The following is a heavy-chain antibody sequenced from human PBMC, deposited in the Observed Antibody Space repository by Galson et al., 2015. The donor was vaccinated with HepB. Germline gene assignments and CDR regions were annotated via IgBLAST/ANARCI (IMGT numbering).Heavy chain of an antibody. CDR1: GFTFGDYA. CDR3: TSPSEEYQLLYRNNWFDP. V-gene: IGHV3-49*03. D-gene: IGHD2-2*02. Sequence: SLRLSCAASGFTFGDYAMSWFRQAPGKGLEWVGFIRSKAYGGTTEYAASVKGRFTISRDDSKSIAYLQMNSLKTEDTAVYYCTSPSEEYQLLYRNNWFDPWGQGTLVTVSS. J-gene: IGHJ5*02. CDR2: IRSKAYGGTT.